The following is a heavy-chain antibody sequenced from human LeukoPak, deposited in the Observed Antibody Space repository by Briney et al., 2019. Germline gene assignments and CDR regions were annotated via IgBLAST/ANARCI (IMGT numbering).Heavy chain of an antibody. J-gene: IGHJ4*02. D-gene: IGHD1-26*01. Sequence: GASVKVSCKASGYTFTSYDINWVRQATGQGLELMGRMNPNSGNTGYAQKFQGRVTITRNTSISTAYMELSSLRSEDTAVYYCARGRGGGATSRDDYWGQGTLVTVSS. CDR1: GYTFTSYD. CDR2: MNPNSGNT. V-gene: IGHV1-8*03. CDR3: ARGRGGGATSRDDY.